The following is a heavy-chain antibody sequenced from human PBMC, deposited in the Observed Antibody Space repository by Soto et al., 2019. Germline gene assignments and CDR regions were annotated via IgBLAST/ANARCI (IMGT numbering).Heavy chain of an antibody. CDR3: ARGGRGYCSSTSCHRAFDY. CDR1: GGTFSSYA. CDR2: IIPIFGTA. Sequence: GASVKVSCKASGGTFSSYAISRVRQAPGQGLEWMGGIIPIFGTANYAQKFQGRVTITADESTSTAYMELSSLRSEDTAVYYCARGGRGYCSSTSCHRAFDYWGQGTLVTVS. D-gene: IGHD2-2*01. J-gene: IGHJ4*02. V-gene: IGHV1-69*13.